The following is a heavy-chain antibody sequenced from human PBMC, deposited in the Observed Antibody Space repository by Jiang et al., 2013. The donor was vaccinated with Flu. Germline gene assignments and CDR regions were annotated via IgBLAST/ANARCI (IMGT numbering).Heavy chain of an antibody. CDR2: IIPHSGTA. CDR3: ARFGGDYYFDY. D-gene: IGHD4-17*01. V-gene: IGHV1-69*01. J-gene: IGHJ4*02. CDR1: GGTLSRFG. Sequence: GSSVKVSCTATGGTLSRFGITWVRQALGQGLEWMGGIIPHSGTAYFAQKFQGRVTITADESTATAHMELSSLRPEDTAVYYCARFGGDYYFDYWGQGTLVTVAS.